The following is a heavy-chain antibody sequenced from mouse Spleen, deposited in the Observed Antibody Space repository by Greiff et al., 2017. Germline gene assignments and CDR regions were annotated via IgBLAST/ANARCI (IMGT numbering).Heavy chain of an antibody. J-gene: IGHJ3*01. CDR3: ARGEGYYLAWFAY. V-gene: IGHV5-17*01. D-gene: IGHD2-12*01. CDR1: GFTFSDYG. CDR2: ISSGSSTI. Sequence: EVKVVESGGGLVKPGGSLKLSCAASGFTFSDYGMHWVRQAPEKGLEWVAYISSGSSTIYYEDTVKGRFTISRDNAKNTLFLQMTSLRSEDTAMHYCARGEGYYLAWFAYWGQGTLVTVSA.